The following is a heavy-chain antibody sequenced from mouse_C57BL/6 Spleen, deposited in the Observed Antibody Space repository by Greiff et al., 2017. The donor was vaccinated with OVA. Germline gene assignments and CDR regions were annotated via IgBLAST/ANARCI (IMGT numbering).Heavy chain of an antibody. CDR3: ANLYYYGSDYYAMDY. CDR1: GYTFTSYW. Sequence: VQLQQPGAELVKPGASVKMSCKASGYTFTSYWITWVKQRPGQGLEWIGDIYPGSGSTNYNEKFKSKATLTVDTSSSTAYMQLSSLTSEDSAVYYCANLYYYGSDYYAMDYWGQGTSVTVSS. D-gene: IGHD1-1*01. CDR2: IYPGSGST. J-gene: IGHJ4*01. V-gene: IGHV1-55*01.